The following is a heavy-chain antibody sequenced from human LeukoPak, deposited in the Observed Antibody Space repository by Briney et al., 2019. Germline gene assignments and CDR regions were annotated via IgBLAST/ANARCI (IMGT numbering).Heavy chain of an antibody. J-gene: IGHJ3*01. CDR3: ARASYYYDTSGLGAFDV. CDR2: INWNSDRI. CDR1: GFIFGDYG. Sequence: GGSLRLSCAASGFIFGDYGMYWVRQAPGKGLEWVSGINWNSDRIGYADSVKGRFTISRDNAKNSLYMQMNSVRAEDTALYYCARASYYYDTSGLGAFDVWGQGTTVVVSS. D-gene: IGHD3-22*01. V-gene: IGHV3-9*01.